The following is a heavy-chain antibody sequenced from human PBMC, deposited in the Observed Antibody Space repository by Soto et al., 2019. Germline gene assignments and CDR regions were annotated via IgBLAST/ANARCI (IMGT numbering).Heavy chain of an antibody. Sequence: QVQLMQSGAEVKKPGASVKVSCKASGYTFTTYGVSWVRQAPGQGLEWMGWISAYNGDTNYAQNLQGRVSMTTDTSPTTDYMELRSLRSDDTAVYYCARGGGGTTRLNLQFWGQGTLVTVSS. CDR2: ISAYNGDT. D-gene: IGHD1-7*01. CDR1: GYTFTTYG. V-gene: IGHV1-18*01. CDR3: ARGGGGTTRLNLQF. J-gene: IGHJ4*02.